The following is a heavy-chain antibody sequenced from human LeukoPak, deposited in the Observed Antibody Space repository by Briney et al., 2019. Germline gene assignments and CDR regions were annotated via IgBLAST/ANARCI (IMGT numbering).Heavy chain of an antibody. V-gene: IGHV4-59*01. CDR1: GGSISSYY. Sequence: PSETLSLTCTVSGGSISSYYWSWIRQPPGKGLERIGYIYYSGSTNYNPSLKSRVTISVDTSKNQFSLKLSSVTAADTAVYYCAREARYYYDSSGYYEAWGQGTLVTVSS. CDR2: IYYSGST. J-gene: IGHJ5*02. D-gene: IGHD3-22*01. CDR3: AREARYYYDSSGYYEA.